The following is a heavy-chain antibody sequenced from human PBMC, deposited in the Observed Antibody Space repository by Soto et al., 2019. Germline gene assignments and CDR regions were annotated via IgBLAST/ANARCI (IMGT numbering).Heavy chain of an antibody. CDR2: INPNSGGT. CDR3: ARPQYSSGWYGCNDAFDI. V-gene: IGHV1-2*04. Sequence: QVPLVQSGAEVKKPGASVKVSCKASGYTFTGYYMHWVRQAPGQGLEWMGWINPNSGGTNYAQKFQGWVTMTRDTSISTAYMELSRLRSDDTAVYYCARPQYSSGWYGCNDAFDIWGQGTMVTVSS. D-gene: IGHD6-19*01. CDR1: GYTFTGYY. J-gene: IGHJ3*02.